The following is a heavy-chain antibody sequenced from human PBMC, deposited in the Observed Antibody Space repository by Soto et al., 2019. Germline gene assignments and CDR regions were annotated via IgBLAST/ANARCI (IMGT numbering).Heavy chain of an antibody. CDR1: GFTFSSYA. V-gene: IGHV3-30-3*01. CDR2: ISYDGSNK. D-gene: IGHD4-17*01. CDR3: ARSLYGDSLSVSDY. J-gene: IGHJ4*02. Sequence: GGSLRLSCAASGFTFSSYAMHWVRQAPGKGLEWVAVISYDGSNKYYADSVKGRFTISRDNSKNTLYLQMNSLRAEDTAVYYCARSLYGDSLSVSDYWGQGTLVTVSS.